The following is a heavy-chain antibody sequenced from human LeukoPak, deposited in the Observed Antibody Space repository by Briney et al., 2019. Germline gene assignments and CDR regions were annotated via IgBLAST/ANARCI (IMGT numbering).Heavy chain of an antibody. V-gene: IGHV1-3*01. CDR2: INAGNGNT. D-gene: IGHD6-13*01. CDR1: GYTFTSYA. CDR3: ARAGDSSSWYKGFDP. J-gene: IGHJ5*02. Sequence: GASVKVSCKASGYTFTSYAMHWVRQAPGQRLEWMGWINAGNGNTKYSQKFQGRVTITRDTSASTAYMELSSLRSEDTAVYYCARAGDSSSWYKGFDPWGQGTLVTVSS.